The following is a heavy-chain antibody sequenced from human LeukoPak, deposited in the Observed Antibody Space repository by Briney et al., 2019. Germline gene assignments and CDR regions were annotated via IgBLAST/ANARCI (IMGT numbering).Heavy chain of an antibody. J-gene: IGHJ4*02. D-gene: IGHD1-26*01. CDR2: IGTAGDT. Sequence: GVLRLSCAASGFTFSSYDMHWVRQATGKGLEWVSPIGTAGDTYYPGSVKGRFTISRENAKNSLYLQMNSLRAGDTAVYYCARSGAGAFDYWGQGTLVTVSS. V-gene: IGHV3-13*01. CDR3: ARSGAGAFDY. CDR1: GFTFSSYD.